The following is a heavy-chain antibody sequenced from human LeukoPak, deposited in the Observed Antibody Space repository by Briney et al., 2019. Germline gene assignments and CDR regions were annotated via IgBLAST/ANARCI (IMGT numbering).Heavy chain of an antibody. Sequence: GGSLRLSCAASGFTFSDYWMYWVRQVPGKGLVCVSHINNDGGGTNYVDSVRGRFTISRDNAKNMLYLQMNSLRAEDSAVYFCARDMPGIGVCDYWGQGILVSVSS. CDR2: INNDGGGT. D-gene: IGHD2-2*01. CDR1: GFTFSDYW. CDR3: ARDMPGIGVCDY. V-gene: IGHV3-74*01. J-gene: IGHJ4*02.